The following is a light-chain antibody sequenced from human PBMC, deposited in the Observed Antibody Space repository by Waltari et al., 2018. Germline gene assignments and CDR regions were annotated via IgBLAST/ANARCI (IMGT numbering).Light chain of an antibody. Sequence: DLQVPQSPSSPSASVGDRVTITCQASQDISNYLNWYQQKPGKAPKLLIYDTSHLQTGVPSRFSGTGGGTEFTFTISSLQPEDIATYYCQQYENFPVTFGQGTRLEIK. CDR2: DTS. J-gene: IGKJ5*01. CDR1: QDISNY. CDR3: QQYENFPVT. V-gene: IGKV1-33*01.